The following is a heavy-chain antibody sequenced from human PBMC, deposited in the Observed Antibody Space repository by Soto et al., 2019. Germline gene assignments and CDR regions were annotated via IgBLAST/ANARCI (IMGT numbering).Heavy chain of an antibody. J-gene: IGHJ6*02. CDR3: AKDRAFDYFYGMDV. Sequence: GGSLRLSCRASGLAFGNYAMNWVRQVPGRGLEWVAGVNTNGRSTYYADSVRGRFTISRDNSKITVYLQMNSLRAEDTAVYYCAKDRAFDYFYGMDVWGQGTTVTVSS. D-gene: IGHD3-10*01. CDR2: VNTNGRST. V-gene: IGHV3-23*01. CDR1: GLAFGNYA.